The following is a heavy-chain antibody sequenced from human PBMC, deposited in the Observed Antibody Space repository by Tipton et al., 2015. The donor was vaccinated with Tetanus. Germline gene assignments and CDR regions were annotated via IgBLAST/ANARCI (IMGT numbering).Heavy chain of an antibody. Sequence: TLSLTCAVSGGSISSSNWWSWVRQPPGKGLEWIGEIYHSGSTNYNPSLKSRVTMSVDTSKNQFSLKLSSVTAADTAVYYCARDNSVPAALDYWGQGTLVTVSS. V-gene: IGHV4-4*02. D-gene: IGHD2-2*01. CDR3: ARDNSVPAALDY. CDR1: GGSISSSNW. CDR2: IYHSGST. J-gene: IGHJ4*02.